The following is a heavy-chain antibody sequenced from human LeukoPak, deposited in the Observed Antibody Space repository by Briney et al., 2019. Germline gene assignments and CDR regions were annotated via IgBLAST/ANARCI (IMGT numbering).Heavy chain of an antibody. D-gene: IGHD2-2*01. CDR3: ARRYCSSTSCYGDYGMDV. Sequence: SETLSLTCTVSGGSISSSSYYWGWIRQPPGKGPEWIGSIYYSGSTYYNPSLKSRVTISVDTSKNQFSLKLSSVTAADTAVYYCARRYCSSTSCYGDYGMDVWGQGTTVTVSS. CDR1: GGSISSSSYY. J-gene: IGHJ6*02. V-gene: IGHV4-39*01. CDR2: IYYSGST.